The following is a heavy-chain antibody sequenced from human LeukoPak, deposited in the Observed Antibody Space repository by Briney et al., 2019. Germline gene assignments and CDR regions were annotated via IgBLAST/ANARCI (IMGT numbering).Heavy chain of an antibody. J-gene: IGHJ4*02. Sequence: GGSLRLSCAGSGFTFSSYSMSWVRQAPGKGLEWLSYISSSSGTIYYADSVKGRFTISRDNAKNSLYLQMNSLADEDTAVYYCARVDYFESWGQGTLVTVSS. CDR3: ARVDYFES. CDR1: GFTFSSYS. CDR2: ISSSSGTI. V-gene: IGHV3-48*02.